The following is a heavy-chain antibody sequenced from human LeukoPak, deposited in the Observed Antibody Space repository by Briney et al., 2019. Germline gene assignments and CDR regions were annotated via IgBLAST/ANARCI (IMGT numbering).Heavy chain of an antibody. CDR3: VRGTGY. CDR2: ISSNGVNT. J-gene: IGHJ4*02. Sequence: GGSLRLSCSVSGFTFSTYVMHWVRLAAGGGLEYVLAISSNGVNTYYADSVKGRFTISRDNSKNTLYLQMSSQRADDTAVYYCVRGTGYWGQGTLVTVSS. V-gene: IGHV3-64D*06. CDR1: GFTFSTYV.